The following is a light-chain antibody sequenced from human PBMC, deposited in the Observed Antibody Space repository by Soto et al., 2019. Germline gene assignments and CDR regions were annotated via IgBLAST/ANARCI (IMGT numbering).Light chain of an antibody. J-gene: IGKJ5*01. CDR3: QQYGSSPIT. Sequence: EIVLTQSPATLSLSPGERATLSCRASQSVDSYLAWYQQKPGQAPRLLIYGASSRATGIPDRFSGSGSGTDLALTISRLEPEDFAVYYCQQYGSSPITFGQGTRLEIK. CDR1: QSVDSY. V-gene: IGKV3-20*01. CDR2: GAS.